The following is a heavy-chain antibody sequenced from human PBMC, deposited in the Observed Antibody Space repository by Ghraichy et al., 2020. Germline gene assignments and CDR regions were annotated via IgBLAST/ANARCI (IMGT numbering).Heavy chain of an antibody. Sequence: GGSLRLSCTASGFTFGDYAMSWFRQAPGKGLEWVSFIRSKAYGGTTEYAASVKGRFTISRDDSKSIAYLQMNSLKTDDTAVYYCARDRGLSSSWYSVYWGQGTLVTVSS. D-gene: IGHD6-13*01. J-gene: IGHJ4*02. CDR1: GFTFGDYA. CDR2: IRSKAYGGTT. V-gene: IGHV3-49*03. CDR3: ARDRGLSSSWYSVY.